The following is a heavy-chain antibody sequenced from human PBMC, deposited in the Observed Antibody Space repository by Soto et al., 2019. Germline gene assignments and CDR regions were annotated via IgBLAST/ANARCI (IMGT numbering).Heavy chain of an antibody. CDR2: IIPIFGTA. V-gene: IGHV1-69*01. J-gene: IGHJ2*01. Sequence: QVQLVQSGAEVKKPGSSVKVSCKASGGTFSSYAISWVRQAPGQGLEWMGGIIPIFGTANYAQKFQGRVTITADESTSTASMELSSLRSEDTAVDYCARAFSGYVFDWYFDLWGRGTLVTVSS. CDR1: GGTFSSYA. D-gene: IGHD5-12*01. CDR3: ARAFSGYVFDWYFDL.